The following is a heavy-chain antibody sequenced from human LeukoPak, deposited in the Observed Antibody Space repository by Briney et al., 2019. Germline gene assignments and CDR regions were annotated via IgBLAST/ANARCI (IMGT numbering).Heavy chain of an antibody. Sequence: PSETLSLTCAVHGGSFSGYYWSWIRQPPGKGLEWTGEINHSGSTNYNPSLKSRVTISVDTSKNQFSLKLSSVTAADTAVYYCARGARLGSYGHFDYWGQGTLVTVSS. J-gene: IGHJ4*02. CDR1: GGSFSGYY. D-gene: IGHD5-18*01. CDR3: ARGARLGSYGHFDY. V-gene: IGHV4-34*01. CDR2: INHSGST.